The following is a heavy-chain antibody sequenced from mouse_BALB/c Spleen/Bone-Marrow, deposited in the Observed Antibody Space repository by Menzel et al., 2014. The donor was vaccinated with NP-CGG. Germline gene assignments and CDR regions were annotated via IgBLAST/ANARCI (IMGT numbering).Heavy chain of an antibody. CDR3: ARSSTMYWYFDV. D-gene: IGHD2-1*01. CDR2: INSDGGST. CDR1: EYEFPSHD. Sequence: EVQLQQSGGGLVQPGESLKLSCESTEYEFPSHDMSWVRKTPEKRLELVAAINSDGGSTYYPDTMERRFIISRDNTKKTLYLQMSSLRSEDTALYYCARSSTMYWYFDVWGAGTTVTVSS. V-gene: IGHV5-2*01. J-gene: IGHJ1*01.